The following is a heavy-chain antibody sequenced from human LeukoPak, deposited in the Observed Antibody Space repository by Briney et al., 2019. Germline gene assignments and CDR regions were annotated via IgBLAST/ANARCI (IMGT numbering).Heavy chain of an antibody. CDR3: AKDRATVTRGFDY. CDR1: GFTFSSFA. D-gene: IGHD4-17*01. CDR2: ISGSAGNT. J-gene: IGHJ4*02. V-gene: IGHV3-23*01. Sequence: PGGSLRLSCAASGFTFSSFAMSWVRQAPGKGLEWVSTISGSAGNTYYADSVKGRFTISRDNSKNTLFLQMNSLGAEDTAVYHCAKDRATVTRGFDYWGQGTLVTVSS.